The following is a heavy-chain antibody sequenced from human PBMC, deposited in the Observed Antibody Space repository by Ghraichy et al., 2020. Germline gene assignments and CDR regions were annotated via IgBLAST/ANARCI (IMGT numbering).Heavy chain of an antibody. CDR1: GGSFSGYY. D-gene: IGHD2-15*01. CDR2: INHSGST. Sequence: SETLSLTCAVYGGSFSGYYWSWIRQPPGKGLEWIGEINHSGSTNYNPSLKSRVTISVDTSKNQFSLKLSSVTAADTAVYYYARRPRPRGYCSGGSCYSRTFDYWGQGTLVTVSS. CDR3: ARRPRPRGYCSGGSCYSRTFDY. J-gene: IGHJ4*02. V-gene: IGHV4-34*01.